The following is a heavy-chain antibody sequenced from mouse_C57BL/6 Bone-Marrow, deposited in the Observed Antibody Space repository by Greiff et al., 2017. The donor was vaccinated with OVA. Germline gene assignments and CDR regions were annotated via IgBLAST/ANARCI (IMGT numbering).Heavy chain of an antibody. CDR2: INPNNGGT. D-gene: IGHD1-1*01. CDR3: ARGDPVAGDY. Sequence: EVQLQQSGPELVKPGASVKISCKASGYTFTDYYMNWVKQSHGKSLEWIGDINPNNGGTSYNQKFKGKATLTVDKSSSTAYMELRSLTSEDSAVYYWARGDPVAGDYWGQGTTLTVSS. J-gene: IGHJ2*01. CDR1: GYTFTDYY. V-gene: IGHV1-26*01.